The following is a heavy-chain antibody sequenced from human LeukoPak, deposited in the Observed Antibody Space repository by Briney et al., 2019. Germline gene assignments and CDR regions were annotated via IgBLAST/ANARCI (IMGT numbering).Heavy chain of an antibody. CDR3: AKRAATVSYYFDY. D-gene: IGHD4-17*01. Sequence: VGSLRLSCAASGFTFSTYAMSWVRQAPGKGLEWVSAISGSGGSTYYADSVKGRFTISRDNSRNTLYLQMNSLRAEDTALYYCAKRAATVSYYFDYWGQGTLVTVSS. CDR1: GFTFSTYA. J-gene: IGHJ4*02. V-gene: IGHV3-23*01. CDR2: ISGSGGST.